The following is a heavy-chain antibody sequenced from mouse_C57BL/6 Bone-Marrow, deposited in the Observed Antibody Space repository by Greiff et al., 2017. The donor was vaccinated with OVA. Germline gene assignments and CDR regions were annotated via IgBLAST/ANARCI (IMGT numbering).Heavy chain of an antibody. Sequence: EVKLVESGPGLVKPSQSLSLTCSVTGYSITSGYYWNWIRQFPGNKLEWMGYISYDGSNNYNPSLKNRISITRDTSKNQFFLKLNSVTTEDTATYYCARGGYYYGSPYGVAYWGQGTLVTVSA. D-gene: IGHD1-1*01. CDR3: ARGGYYYGSPYGVAY. J-gene: IGHJ3*01. CDR2: ISYDGSN. V-gene: IGHV3-6*01. CDR1: GYSITSGYY.